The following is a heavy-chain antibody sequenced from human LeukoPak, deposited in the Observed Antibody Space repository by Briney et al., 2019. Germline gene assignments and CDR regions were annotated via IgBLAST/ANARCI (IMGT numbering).Heavy chain of an antibody. J-gene: IGHJ3*02. D-gene: IGHD6-19*01. CDR3: ARALSSGWSGHDAFDI. Sequence: SETLSLTCTVSRGSITSYYWSWIRQPPGKGLRSMGYIYYSGSTNYNPSLKSRVTISVDTSKNQFSLNLRSVAVADRALFYCARALSSGWSGHDAFDIWGQGTMVTVSS. CDR1: RGSITSYY. V-gene: IGHV4-59*01. CDR2: IYYSGST.